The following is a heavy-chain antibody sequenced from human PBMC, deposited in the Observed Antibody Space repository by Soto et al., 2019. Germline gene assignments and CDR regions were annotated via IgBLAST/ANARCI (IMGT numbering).Heavy chain of an antibody. Sequence: SHTLSLTCGISGDSVSGNSGAWNWIRQSPSRGLEWLGRTYYRSKWFNDYAVSVESRITINADTSKNQFSLQLNSVTPEDTAVYFCARPSVLRIPAAGFNWDYFGLDVWGQGSTVTVAS. CDR2: TYYRSKWFN. D-gene: IGHD2-15*01. CDR3: ARPSVLRIPAAGFNWDYFGLDV. V-gene: IGHV6-1*01. CDR1: GDSVSGNSGA. J-gene: IGHJ6*02.